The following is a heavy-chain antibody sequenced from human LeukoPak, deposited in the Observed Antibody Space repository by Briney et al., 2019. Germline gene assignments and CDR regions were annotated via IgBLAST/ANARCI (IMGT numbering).Heavy chain of an antibody. V-gene: IGHV1-3*01. J-gene: IGHJ4*02. Sequence: ASVKVSCKASGYTFTSYAMHWVRQAPGQRLEWMGWINAGNGNTKCSQKFQGRVTITRDTSASTAYMELSSLRSEDTAVYCCARDWASYSNSLDYWGQGTLVTVSS. CDR2: INAGNGNT. CDR3: ARDWASYSNSLDY. D-gene: IGHD4-11*01. CDR1: GYTFTSYA.